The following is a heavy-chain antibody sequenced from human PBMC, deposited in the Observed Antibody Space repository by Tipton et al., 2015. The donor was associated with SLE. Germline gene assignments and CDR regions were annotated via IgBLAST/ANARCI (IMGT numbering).Heavy chain of an antibody. CDR3: ARAELGDFDY. J-gene: IGHJ4*02. D-gene: IGHD7-27*01. CDR2: IYHSGST. V-gene: IGHV4-38-2*02. Sequence: TLSLTCNVSGYSISSGYYWGWIRQAPGKGLEWIGSIYHSGSTSNNPSLKSRVTISVDTSKNQYSLRLSSVTAADTAVYYCARAELGDFDYWGPGSLVTVSS. CDR1: GYSISSGYY.